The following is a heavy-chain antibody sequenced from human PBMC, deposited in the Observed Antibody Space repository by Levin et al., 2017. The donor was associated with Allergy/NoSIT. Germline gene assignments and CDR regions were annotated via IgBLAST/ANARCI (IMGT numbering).Heavy chain of an antibody. D-gene: IGHD2-21*02. Sequence: GESLKISCAASGFTFSDYYMSWIRQAPGKGLEWVSYISSSGSTIYYADSVKGRFTISRDNAKNSLYLQMNSLRAEDTAVYYCAREHDFYFDYWGQGTLVTVSS. CDR2: ISSSGSTI. CDR3: AREHDFYFDY. CDR1: GFTFSDYY. J-gene: IGHJ4*02. V-gene: IGHV3-11*01.